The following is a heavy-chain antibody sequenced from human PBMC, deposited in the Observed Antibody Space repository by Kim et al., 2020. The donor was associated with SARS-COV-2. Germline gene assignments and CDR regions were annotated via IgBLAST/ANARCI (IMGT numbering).Heavy chain of an antibody. CDR1: GFTLSSYG. CDR3: AKEEGSGYSSGWTYYYYGMDV. D-gene: IGHD6-19*01. CDR2: ISYDGSNK. V-gene: IGHV3-30*18. J-gene: IGHJ6*02. Sequence: GGSLRLSCAASGFTLSSYGMHWVRQAPGKGLEWVAVISYDGSNKYYADSVTGRFTISRDNSKNTLYLQMNSLRAEDKGVYYCAKEEGSGYSSGWTYYYYGMDVWGQGTTVTVSS.